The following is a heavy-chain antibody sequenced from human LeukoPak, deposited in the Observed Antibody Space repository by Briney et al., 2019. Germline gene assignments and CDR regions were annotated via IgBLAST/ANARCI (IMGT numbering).Heavy chain of an antibody. V-gene: IGHV1-2*02. CDR3: ARGRNIAVAGALSGY. CDR1: GYIFTDYN. J-gene: IGHJ4*02. D-gene: IGHD6-19*01. Sequence: ASVKVSCKASGYIFTDYNMHWVRQAPGQGLEWIGWINPNSGDTSYAQKFQGRVTMTRDTSISTAYMELTSVTSDDTAMFYCARGRNIAVAGALSGYWGQGTLVTVSS. CDR2: INPNSGDT.